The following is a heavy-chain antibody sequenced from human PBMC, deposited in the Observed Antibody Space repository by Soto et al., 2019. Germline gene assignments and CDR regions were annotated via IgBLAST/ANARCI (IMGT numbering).Heavy chain of an antibody. D-gene: IGHD5-18*01. CDR2: VYYTGTT. CDR1: GGSITSYY. Sequence: PSETLSLTCTVSGGSITSYYWSWIRQPPGQGLEWIGYVYYTGTTNYNPSLKSRLTISADMSKNQLSLRLTSVTAADTAVYYCARDGRRGCTYGYVGNWFDPWGQGTLVTVSS. CDR3: ARDGRRGCTYGYVGNWFDP. V-gene: IGHV4-59*01. J-gene: IGHJ5*02.